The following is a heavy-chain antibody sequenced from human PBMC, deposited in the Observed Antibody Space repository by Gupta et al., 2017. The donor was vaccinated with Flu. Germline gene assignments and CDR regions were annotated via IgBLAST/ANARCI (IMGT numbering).Heavy chain of an antibody. Sequence: HLVQSGGGLIQPGGSLRLSCTASGFILFNYERSGRGGATNYADTVQGRFTIPRDNAQNSLHLQMNNLRAEDTATYYCTRDKFSGGDALDIWGQGTMVIVSS. D-gene: IGHD3-10*01. V-gene: IGHV3-48*03. CDR2: GAT. J-gene: IGHJ3*02. CDR1: GFILFNY. CDR3: TRDKFSGGDALDI.